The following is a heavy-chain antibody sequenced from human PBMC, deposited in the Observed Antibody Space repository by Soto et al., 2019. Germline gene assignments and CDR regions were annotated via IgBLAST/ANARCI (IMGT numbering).Heavy chain of an antibody. V-gene: IGHV3-48*02. CDR2: ISSSSSTI. J-gene: IGHJ4*02. CDR1: GFTFSSNS. Sequence: EVQVVESGGGLVQPGGSLRLSCAASGFTFSSNSMNWVRQAPGKGLEWISYISSSSSTIYADSVKGRFTISRDNAKNSLYLQMNSLRDEDTAVYYCARVIWSGHLTSEIWGQGTLVTVSS. D-gene: IGHD3-3*01. CDR3: ARVIWSGHLTSEI.